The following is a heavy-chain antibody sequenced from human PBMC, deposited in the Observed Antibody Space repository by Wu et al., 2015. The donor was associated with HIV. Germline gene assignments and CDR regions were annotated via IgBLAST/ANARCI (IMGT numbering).Heavy chain of an antibody. V-gene: IGHV1-69*11. CDR1: GETFSRIT. Sequence: QVQLVQSGAEVKKPGASVKVSCKASGETFSRITFSWVRQAPGQGLEWMGRIIPKLGTKRYAQKFQGRVTIIADESTRTAYMELSRLKSEDTAVYYCAREKDDYGDYWYFDLWGRGTLVSVSS. J-gene: IGHJ2*01. CDR3: AREKDDYGDYWYFDL. D-gene: IGHD4-17*01. CDR2: IIPKLGTK.